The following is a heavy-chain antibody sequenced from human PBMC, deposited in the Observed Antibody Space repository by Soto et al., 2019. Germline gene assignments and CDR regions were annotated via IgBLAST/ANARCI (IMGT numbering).Heavy chain of an antibody. D-gene: IGHD2-2*01. Sequence: QIQLVQSGPEVKKPGASMKVSCKAYDFSFTSHGISWVRQAPGQGLEWMGWISLYNGNTNYAQQFQGRVTMTTDTSTSTAYMELRSLRSDDTAMYFCSIYHLELFRFDYWGQGTLVTVSS. CDR3: SIYHLELFRFDY. J-gene: IGHJ4*02. CDR2: ISLYNGNT. V-gene: IGHV1-18*04. CDR1: DFSFTSHG.